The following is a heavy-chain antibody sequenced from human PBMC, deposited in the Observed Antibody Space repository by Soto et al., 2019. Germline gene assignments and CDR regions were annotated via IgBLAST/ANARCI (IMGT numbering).Heavy chain of an antibody. Sequence: GASVKVSCKASGYTFTSYGISWVRQAPGQGLGWMGWISGYNGDTDYAQKLQGRVTMTTDTSTNTAYMELRSLRSDDTAVYYCARAPQTVAGAGIWYWGQGTLVTVSS. J-gene: IGHJ4*02. CDR2: ISGYNGDT. CDR3: ARAPQTVAGAGIWY. V-gene: IGHV1-18*04. CDR1: GYTFTSYG. D-gene: IGHD6-13*01.